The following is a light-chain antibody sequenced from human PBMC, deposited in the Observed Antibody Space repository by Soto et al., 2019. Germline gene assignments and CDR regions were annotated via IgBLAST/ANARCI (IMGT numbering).Light chain of an antibody. CDR2: DAS. V-gene: IGKV1-33*01. CDR1: QNISKF. CDR3: HQYDDLPYT. J-gene: IGKJ2*01. Sequence: DIQMTQSPSSLTASVGDRVTITCQTSQNISKFLIWYQQSPGKAPNLLISDASNLEAGVPSRFSGRGSGTHFTLTISSLQPEDIGRYFCHQYDDLPYTFDQGTRLQIK.